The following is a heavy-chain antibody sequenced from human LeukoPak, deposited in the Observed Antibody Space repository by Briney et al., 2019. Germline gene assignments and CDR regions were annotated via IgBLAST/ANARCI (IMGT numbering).Heavy chain of an antibody. Sequence: SETLSLTCTVSGGSISSYYWSWIRQPAGKGLEWIGRIYTSGSTNYNPSLKSRVTMSVDTSKNQFSLKLSSVTAADTAVYYCARASTPTIFGVVITYYYGMDVWGQGTTVTVSS. V-gene: IGHV4-4*07. J-gene: IGHJ6*02. D-gene: IGHD3-3*01. CDR3: ARASTPTIFGVVITYYYGMDV. CDR1: GGSISSYY. CDR2: IYTSGST.